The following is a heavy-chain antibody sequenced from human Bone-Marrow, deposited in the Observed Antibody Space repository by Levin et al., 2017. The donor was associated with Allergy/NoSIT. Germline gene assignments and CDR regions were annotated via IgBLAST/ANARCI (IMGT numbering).Heavy chain of an antibody. CDR1: GFTFSTYS. J-gene: IGHJ4*02. CDR2: ISNSGTYM. V-gene: IGHV3-21*01. CDR3: ARRYCSTTNCFAFDS. D-gene: IGHD2-2*01. Sequence: LSLTCAASGFTFSTYSMNWVRQAPGKGLEWVSSISNSGTYMYYGDSMKGRFTISRDNAKNSLYLQMDSLRAEDTAVYYCARRYCSTTNCFAFDSWGQGTLVTVSS.